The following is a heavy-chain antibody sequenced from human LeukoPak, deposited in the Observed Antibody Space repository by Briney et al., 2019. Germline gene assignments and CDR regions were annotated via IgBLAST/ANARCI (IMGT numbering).Heavy chain of an antibody. CDR1: GGSFSGYY. J-gene: IGHJ5*02. D-gene: IGHD3-10*01. CDR2: INHSGST. Sequence: SETLSLTCAVYGGSFSGYYWSWIRQPPGKGLEWIGEINHSGSTNYNPSLKSRVTISVDTSKNQFSLKLSSVTAADTAVYYCARGILLWFGELLPWFDPWGQGTPVTVSS. V-gene: IGHV4-34*01. CDR3: ARGILLWFGELLPWFDP.